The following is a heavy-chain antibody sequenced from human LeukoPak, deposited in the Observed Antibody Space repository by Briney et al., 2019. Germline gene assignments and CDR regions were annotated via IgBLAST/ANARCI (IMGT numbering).Heavy chain of an antibody. J-gene: IGHJ6*03. CDR2: IYYSGST. CDR1: GGSISSYY. CDR3: ARGSRAIVATKFARGRYMDV. Sequence: SETLSLTCTVFGGSISSYYWSWIRQPPGKGLEWIGYIYYSGSTNYNPSLKSRVTISVDTSKNQFSLKLSSVTAADTAVYYCARGSRAIVATKFARGRYMDVWGKGTTVTVSS. V-gene: IGHV4-59*01. D-gene: IGHD5-12*01.